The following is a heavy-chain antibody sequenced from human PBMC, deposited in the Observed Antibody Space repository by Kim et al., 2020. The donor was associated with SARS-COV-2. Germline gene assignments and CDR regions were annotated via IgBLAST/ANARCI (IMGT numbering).Heavy chain of an antibody. CDR1: GFTFSNAW. D-gene: IGHD2-21*02. CDR2: IKSKTDGGTS. V-gene: IGHV3-15*01. Sequence: GGSLRLSCAASGFTFSNAWMSWVRQAPGKGLEWVGRIKSKTDGGTSDYAAPVKGRFTISRDDSKNTLYLQMNSLKTEDTAVYYCTTLTAIKAGTRGKMNWFDPWGQGTLVTVSS. CDR3: TTLTAIKAGTRGKMNWFDP. J-gene: IGHJ5*02.